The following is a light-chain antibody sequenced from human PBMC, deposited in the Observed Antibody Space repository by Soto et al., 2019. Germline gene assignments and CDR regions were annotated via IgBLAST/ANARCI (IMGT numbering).Light chain of an antibody. Sequence: QSALTQPASVSGSPGQSITIPCSGTISDFIVYNYVSWYQQHPGKAPKLMLYGVNKRPSAVSNRFSGSKSGDTASLTISGLQAEDEADYYCSSHTLSSALQVFGTGTKLTVL. CDR3: SSHTLSSALQV. CDR2: GVN. J-gene: IGLJ1*01. V-gene: IGLV2-14*01. CDR1: ISDFIVYNY.